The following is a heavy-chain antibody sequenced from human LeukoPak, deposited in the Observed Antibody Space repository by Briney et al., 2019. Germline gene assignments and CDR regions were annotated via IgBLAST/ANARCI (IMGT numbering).Heavy chain of an antibody. CDR1: GFTFSSYS. V-gene: IGHV3-30*03. J-gene: IGHJ4*02. D-gene: IGHD3-22*01. CDR3: ARTTYYYDSSGYDLDY. CDR2: ISYDGSNK. Sequence: PGGSLRLSCAASGFTFSSYSMNWVRQAPGKGLEWVAVISYDGSNKYYADSVKGRFTISRDNSKNTLYLQMNSLRAEDTAVYYCARTTYYYDSSGYDLDYWGQGTLVTVSS.